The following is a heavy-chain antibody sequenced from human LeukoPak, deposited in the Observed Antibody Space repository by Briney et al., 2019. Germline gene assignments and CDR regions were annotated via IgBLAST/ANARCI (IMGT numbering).Heavy chain of an antibody. CDR1: GGSISSSSYY. J-gene: IGHJ3*02. Sequence: SETLSLTCTVSGGSISSSSYYWGWIRQPPGKGLEWIGSIYYSGSTYYNPSLKSRVTISVDTSKNQFSLKLSSVTAADTAVYYCAGVLLWFGDHGVGAFGIWGQGTMVTVSS. CDR3: AGVLLWFGDHGVGAFGI. D-gene: IGHD3-10*01. CDR2: IYYSGST. V-gene: IGHV4-39*07.